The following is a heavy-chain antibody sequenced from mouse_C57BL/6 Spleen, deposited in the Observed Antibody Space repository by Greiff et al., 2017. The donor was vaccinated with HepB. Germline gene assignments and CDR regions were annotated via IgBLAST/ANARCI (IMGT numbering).Heavy chain of an antibody. CDR2: IYPGDGDT. CDR3: AREGGLRDWYFDV. Sequence: VKLQESGPELVKPGASVKISCKASGYAFSSSWMNWVKQRPGKGLEWIGRIYPGDGDTNYNGKFKGKATLTADKSSSTAYMQLSSLTSEDAAVYFCAREGGLRDWYFDVWGTGTTVTVSS. CDR1: GYAFSSSW. D-gene: IGHD1-1*01. J-gene: IGHJ1*03. V-gene: IGHV1-82*01.